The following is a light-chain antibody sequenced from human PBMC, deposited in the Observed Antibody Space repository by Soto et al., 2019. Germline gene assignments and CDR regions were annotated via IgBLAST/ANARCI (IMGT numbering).Light chain of an antibody. CDR1: SSNIGAGYD. J-gene: IGLJ2*01. V-gene: IGLV1-40*01. CDR2: GNI. CDR3: QSYDSSLTVV. Sequence: QPVLTQPPSVCGAPGQRVTISCTGSSSNIGAGYDVHWYQQVPGTAPKLLIYGNINRPSGVPDRFSGSKSGTSASLAITGLQADDEADYYCQSYDSSLTVVFGGGTKVTVL.